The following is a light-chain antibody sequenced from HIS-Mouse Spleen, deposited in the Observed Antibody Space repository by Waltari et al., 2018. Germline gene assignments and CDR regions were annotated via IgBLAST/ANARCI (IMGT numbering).Light chain of an antibody. CDR1: QDISNY. V-gene: IGKV1-33*01. J-gene: IGKJ4*01. Sequence: DIQMTQSPSSLSASVGDRVTITCQASQDISNYLNWYQQKPGKAPKLLIYDASNLETGVPSRFSGSGSGTDFTFTISSLQPEDIATYYCQQYDNLPHFGGGTKAEIK. CDR3: QQYDNLPH. CDR2: DAS.